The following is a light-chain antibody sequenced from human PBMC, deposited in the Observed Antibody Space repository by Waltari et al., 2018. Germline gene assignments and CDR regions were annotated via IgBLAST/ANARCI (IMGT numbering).Light chain of an antibody. CDR2: CAS. CDR3: QQYYSTPNT. CDR1: QSVLYSSNNNNY. V-gene: IGKV4-1*01. J-gene: IGKJ2*01. Sequence: DIVMTQSPDSLTVSLGERVTINCKSSQSVLYSSNNNNYLAWYQQKPGQPPELLIYCASTRESGVPDRFSGSGSGTDFTLTISSLQAEDVAVYYCQQYYSTPNTFGQGTKLEIK.